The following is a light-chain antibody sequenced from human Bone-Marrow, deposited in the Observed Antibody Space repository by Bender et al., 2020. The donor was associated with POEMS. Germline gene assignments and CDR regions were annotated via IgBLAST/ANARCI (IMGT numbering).Light chain of an antibody. J-gene: IGLJ3*02. Sequence: QSVLTQPPSASGTPGQRVSISCSGGSSNIGAHAVNWYQHLPGTAPKLLIYSSHRRPSEVPDRFSGSKSGTSASLAITGLQAEDEADYYCQSYDRSLSGSWVFGGGTKLTV. CDR1: SSNIGAHA. CDR3: QSYDRSLSGSWV. V-gene: IGLV1-44*01. CDR2: SSH.